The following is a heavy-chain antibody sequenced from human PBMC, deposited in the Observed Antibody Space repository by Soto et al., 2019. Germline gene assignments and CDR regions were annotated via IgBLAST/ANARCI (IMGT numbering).Heavy chain of an antibody. CDR1: GGSISSGGYS. D-gene: IGHD5-18*01. V-gene: IGHV4-30-2*01. J-gene: IGHJ4*02. CDR2: IYHSGST. CDR3: ARVRDVGYSYGYFDY. Sequence: QLQLQESGSGLVKPSQTLPLTCAVSGGSISSGGYSWSWIRQPPGKGLEWIGYIYHSGSTYYNPSLKSRVTISVDRSKNQSSLKLSSVTAADTAVYYCARVRDVGYSYGYFDYWGQGTLVTVSS.